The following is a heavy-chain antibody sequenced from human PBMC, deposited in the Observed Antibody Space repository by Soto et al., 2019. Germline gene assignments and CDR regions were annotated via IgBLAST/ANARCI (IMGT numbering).Heavy chain of an antibody. J-gene: IGHJ5*02. D-gene: IGHD2-2*01. Sequence: SETLSLTCAVYGGSFSGYYWSWIRQPPGKGLEWIGEINHSGSTNYNPSLKSGVSISVDTTKNKLSLKLSSWTAADTAVYYCSRGYCSSTSCYVNWFDPWGQGTLVTVSS. CDR3: SRGYCSSTSCYVNWFDP. V-gene: IGHV4-34*01. CDR1: GGSFSGYY. CDR2: INHSGST.